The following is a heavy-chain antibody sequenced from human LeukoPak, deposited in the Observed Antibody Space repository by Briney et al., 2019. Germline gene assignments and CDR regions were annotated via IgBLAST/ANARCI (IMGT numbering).Heavy chain of an antibody. D-gene: IGHD6-19*01. Sequence: PSETLSLTCTVSGGSISSSSYYLGWIRQPPGKGLEWIGSIYYSGSTYYNPSLKSRVTISVDTSKNQFSLKLSSVTAADTAVYYCARHVAGLFDYWGQGTLVTVSS. CDR3: ARHVAGLFDY. J-gene: IGHJ4*02. V-gene: IGHV4-39*01. CDR1: GGSISSSSYY. CDR2: IYYSGST.